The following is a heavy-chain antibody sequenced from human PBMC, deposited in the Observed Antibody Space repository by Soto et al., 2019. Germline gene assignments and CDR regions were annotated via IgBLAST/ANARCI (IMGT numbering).Heavy chain of an antibody. Sequence: EVQLVESGGGLVQPGGSLRLSCVASGFTFSDYWMHWVRQAPGKGLVWASRIKLDGSFTRHADSVKGRFTISRDNARNTVHLQMDSLRAEDTGVYYCARGLRNYYGVDVWGQGTTVTVSS. J-gene: IGHJ6*02. V-gene: IGHV3-74*01. CDR1: GFTFSDYW. CDR3: ARGLRNYYGVDV. D-gene: IGHD4-17*01. CDR2: IKLDGSFT.